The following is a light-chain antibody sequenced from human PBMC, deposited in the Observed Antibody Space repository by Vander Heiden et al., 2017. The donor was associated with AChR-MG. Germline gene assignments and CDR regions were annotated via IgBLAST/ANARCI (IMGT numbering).Light chain of an antibody. CDR3: AAWDDNLNGLV. Sequence: QSILTQPPSASGTPGQTFIISCSATNSNVGTNTVDWYHQHTGTAPKLLIFSDNKRSSGVPERFSVSKSGTSASIAISGLQYWDEADYYCAAWDDNLNGLVFGVGTKLTVL. CDR2: SDN. CDR1: NSNVGTNT. J-gene: IGLJ2*01. V-gene: IGLV1-44*01.